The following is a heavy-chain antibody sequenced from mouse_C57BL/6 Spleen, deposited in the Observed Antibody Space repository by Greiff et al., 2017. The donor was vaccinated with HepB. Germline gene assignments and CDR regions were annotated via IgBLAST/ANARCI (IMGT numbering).Heavy chain of an antibody. CDR3: ARDYYSKWEYYAMDY. J-gene: IGHJ4*01. CDR2: IYPGDGDT. V-gene: IGHV1-80*01. Sequence: VQLQQSGAELVKPGASVKISCKASGYAFSSYWMNWVKQRPGKGLEWIGQIYPGDGDTNYNGKFKGKATLTADKSSSTAYMQLSSLTSEDSAVYFCARDYYSKWEYYAMDYWGQGTSVTVSS. CDR1: GYAFSSYW. D-gene: IGHD2-5*01.